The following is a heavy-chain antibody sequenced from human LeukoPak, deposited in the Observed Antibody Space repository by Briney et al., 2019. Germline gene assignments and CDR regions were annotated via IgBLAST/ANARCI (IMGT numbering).Heavy chain of an antibody. CDR3: ARATLNSSGWYRKSWYFDL. CDR1: GASISSGGDY. CDR2: INHSGST. D-gene: IGHD6-19*01. V-gene: IGHV4-30-2*01. J-gene: IGHJ2*01. Sequence: SQTLSLTCTVSGASISSGGDYWSWIRQPPGKGLEWIGEINHSGSTNYNPSLKSRVTISVETSKNQFSLKLSSVTAADTAVYYCARATLNSSGWYRKSWYFDLWGRGTLVTVSS.